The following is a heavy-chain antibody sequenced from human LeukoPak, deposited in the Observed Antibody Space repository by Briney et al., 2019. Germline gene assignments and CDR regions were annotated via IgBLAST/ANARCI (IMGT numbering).Heavy chain of an antibody. J-gene: IGHJ6*03. CDR3: ARAVYDFWSGQSDYYYYMDV. Sequence: PGGSLRLSCAASGFTFSDYYMSWIRQAPGKGLEWVSYISSSGSTIYYADSVKGRFTISRDNAKNSLYLQMNSLRAEDTAVYYCARAVYDFWSGQSDYYYYMDVWGKGTTVTVSS. CDR2: ISSSGSTI. CDR1: GFTFSDYY. D-gene: IGHD3-3*01. V-gene: IGHV3-11*01.